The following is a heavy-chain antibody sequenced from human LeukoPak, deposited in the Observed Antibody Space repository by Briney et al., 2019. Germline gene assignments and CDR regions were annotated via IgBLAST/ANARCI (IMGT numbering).Heavy chain of an antibody. CDR2: IWYGGSNK. V-gene: IGHV3-30*02. Sequence: GGSLRLSCAASGFTFSSYGMHWVRQAPGKGLEWVAVIWYGGSNKYYADSVKGRFTISRDNSKNTLYLQMNSLRAEDTAVYYCAKGRVGEAADDAFDIWGQGTMVTVSS. CDR3: AKGRVGEAADDAFDI. CDR1: GFTFSSYG. J-gene: IGHJ3*02. D-gene: IGHD6-13*01.